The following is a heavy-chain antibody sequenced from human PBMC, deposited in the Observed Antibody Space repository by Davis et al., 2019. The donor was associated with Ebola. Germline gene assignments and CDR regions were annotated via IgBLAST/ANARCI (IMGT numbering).Heavy chain of an antibody. CDR1: GFTFTSYG. CDR3: ARSPPYGMDV. Sequence: ASVKVSCKASGFTFTSYGITWVRQAPGQGLEWMGWINPNSGGTNYAQKFQGRVTMTRDTSISTAYMELSRLRSDDTAVYYCARSPPYGMDVWGQGTTVTVSS. V-gene: IGHV1-2*02. CDR2: INPNSGGT. J-gene: IGHJ6*02.